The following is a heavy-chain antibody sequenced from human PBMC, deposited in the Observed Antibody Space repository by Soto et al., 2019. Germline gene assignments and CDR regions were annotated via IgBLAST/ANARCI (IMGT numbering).Heavy chain of an antibody. V-gene: IGHV1-69*04. J-gene: IGHJ4*02. D-gene: IGHD6-25*01. Sequence: GASVKVSCKASGIMSSGYGFSWVRQAPGQGLEWVGRINPILDSTHYAQNLQGRVSITVDKSTDTAYLEVTSLRLEDTAIYFCATMKRARLDSWGRGTVVTVSS. CDR2: INPILDST. CDR1: GIMSSGYG. CDR3: ATMKRARLDS.